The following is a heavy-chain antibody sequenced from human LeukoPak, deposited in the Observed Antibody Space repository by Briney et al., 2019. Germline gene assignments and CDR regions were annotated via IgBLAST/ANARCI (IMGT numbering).Heavy chain of an antibody. D-gene: IGHD5-12*01. V-gene: IGHV3-9*01. CDR2: ISWNSGSI. CDR1: GFTFDDYA. CDR3: AKGRTGYSGYDWFDAFDI. Sequence: GGSLRLSCAASGFTFDDYAMHWVRQAPGKGLEWVSGISWNSGSIGYADSVKGRFTISRDNAKNSLYLQMNSLRAEDTALYYCAKGRTGYSGYDWFDAFDIWGQGTMVTVSS. J-gene: IGHJ3*02.